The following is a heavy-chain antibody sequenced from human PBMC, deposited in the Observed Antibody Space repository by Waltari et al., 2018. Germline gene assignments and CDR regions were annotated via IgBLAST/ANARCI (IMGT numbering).Heavy chain of an antibody. V-gene: IGHV1-3*01. J-gene: IGHJ4*02. D-gene: IGHD3-10*01. CDR3: ARYYYGSGSYGY. CDR1: GYTFTSYA. CDR2: INAGNGNT. Sequence: QVQLVQSGAEVKKPGASVKVSCKTSGYTFTSYAMHWVRQAPGQRLEWMGWINAGNGNTKYSQKFQGRVTITRDTSASTAYMELSSLRSEDTAVYYCARYYYGSGSYGYWGQGTLVTVSS.